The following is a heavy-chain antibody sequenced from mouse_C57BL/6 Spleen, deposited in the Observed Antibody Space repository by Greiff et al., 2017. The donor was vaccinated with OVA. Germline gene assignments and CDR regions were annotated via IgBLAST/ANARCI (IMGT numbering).Heavy chain of an antibody. CDR1: GYSFTDYN. CDR3: ARRRSYYGNYDWYFDV. CDR2: INPNYGTT. Sequence: EVKLQESGPELVKPGASVKISFKASGYSFTDYNMNWVKQSNGKSLEWIGVINPNYGTTSYNQKFKGKATLTVDQSSSTAYMQLNSLTSEDSAVYYCARRRSYYGNYDWYFDVWGTGTTVTVSS. D-gene: IGHD2-10*01. V-gene: IGHV1-39*01. J-gene: IGHJ1*03.